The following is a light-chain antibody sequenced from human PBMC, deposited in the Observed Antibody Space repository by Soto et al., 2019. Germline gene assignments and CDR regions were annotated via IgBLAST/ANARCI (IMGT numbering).Light chain of an antibody. Sequence: QSVLTQPPSVSGAPGQTVTISCTGSTSNLGAGYDVHWYQQLPGTAPKLLIYNNINRPSGVPDRFSGSKSGTSASLAITGLQAEDEDDYYCQSYDTMLSGPGVFGGGTKLTVL. CDR3: QSYDTMLSGPGV. J-gene: IGLJ2*01. CDR1: TSNLGAGYD. V-gene: IGLV1-40*01. CDR2: NNI.